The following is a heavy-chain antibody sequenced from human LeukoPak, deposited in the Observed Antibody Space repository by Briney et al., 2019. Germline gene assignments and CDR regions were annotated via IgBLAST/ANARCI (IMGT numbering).Heavy chain of an antibody. CDR3: ARVGGIAVAPFDY. CDR2: IYYSGST. Sequence: SQTLSLTCTVSGGSISSGDYYWSWIRQPPGKGLEWIGYIYYSGSTYYNPSLKSRVTISVDTSKNQFSLKLSSVTAADTAVYYWARVGGIAVAPFDYWGQGTLVTVSS. D-gene: IGHD6-19*01. V-gene: IGHV4-30-4*01. CDR1: GGSISSGDYY. J-gene: IGHJ4*02.